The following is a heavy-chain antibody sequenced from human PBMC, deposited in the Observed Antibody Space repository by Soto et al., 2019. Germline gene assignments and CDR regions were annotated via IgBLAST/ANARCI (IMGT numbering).Heavy chain of an antibody. J-gene: IGHJ3*02. CDR3: AREYYDSSGYCAFDI. Sequence: PSETLSLTCPVSGASISSSSYWGWIRQPPGKGLEWIGYIYYSGSTNYNPSLKSRVTISVDTSKNQFSLKLSSVTAADTAVYYCAREYYDSSGYCAFDIWGQGTMVTVSS. CDR2: IYYSGST. V-gene: IGHV4-61*01. CDR1: GASISSSSY. D-gene: IGHD3-22*01.